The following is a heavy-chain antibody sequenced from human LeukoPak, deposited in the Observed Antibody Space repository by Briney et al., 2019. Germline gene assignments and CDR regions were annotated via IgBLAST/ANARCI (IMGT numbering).Heavy chain of an antibody. CDR3: ARQSGTMVTTRFDY. J-gene: IGHJ4*02. Sequence: GGSLRLSCAASGFTFSSYAMSWVRQAPGKELEWVSDINGSGGSTYYADSVKGRFTISRDNAKNSLYLQMNSLRAEDTAIYYCARQSGTMVTTRFDYWGQGTLVTVSS. CDR2: INGSGGST. V-gene: IGHV3-23*01. CDR1: GFTFSSYA. D-gene: IGHD4-17*01.